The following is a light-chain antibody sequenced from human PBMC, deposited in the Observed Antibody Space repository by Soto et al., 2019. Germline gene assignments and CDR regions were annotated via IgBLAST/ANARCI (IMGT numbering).Light chain of an antibody. V-gene: IGKV3-15*01. CDR2: GAS. Sequence: EMVVTQSPATLSVSPGERATLSCRASQDVSSNLAWYQQKPGQAPSLLIYGASTRATGTPARFSGSGSGTEFTLTISSLQSEDSAVYYCHQYNSWPRGTFGPGTKVEIK. CDR1: QDVSSN. J-gene: IGKJ3*01. CDR3: HQYNSWPRGT.